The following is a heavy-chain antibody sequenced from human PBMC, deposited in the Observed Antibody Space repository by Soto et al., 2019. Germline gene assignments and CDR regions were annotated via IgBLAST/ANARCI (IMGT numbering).Heavy chain of an antibody. D-gene: IGHD5-12*01. V-gene: IGHV4-30-4*01. CDR1: GGSISSGDYY. CDR3: ARGGLDYFDY. CDR2: IYYSGST. J-gene: IGHJ4*02. Sequence: SETLSLTCTVSGGSISSGDYYWIWIRQPPGKGLEWIGYIYYSGSTYYNPSLKSRVTISVDTSKNQFSLKLSSVTAADTAVYYCARGGLDYFDYWGQGTLVTVSS.